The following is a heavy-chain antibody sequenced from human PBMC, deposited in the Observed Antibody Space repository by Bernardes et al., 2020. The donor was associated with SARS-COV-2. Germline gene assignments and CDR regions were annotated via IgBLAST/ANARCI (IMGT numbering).Heavy chain of an antibody. V-gene: IGHV3-64D*08. J-gene: IGHJ5*02. CDR1: RFTFSSYA. D-gene: IGHD2-2*02. CDR2: ISSNGGST. Sequence: GGSLRLSCSASRFTFSSYAMHWVRQAPGKGLEYVSAISSNGGSTYYADSVKGRFTISRDNSKNTLYLQMSSLRPADTAVYYCVKGGCSSTSCYTNWFDPRGQGALVTVSP. CDR3: VKGGCSSTSCYTNWFDP.